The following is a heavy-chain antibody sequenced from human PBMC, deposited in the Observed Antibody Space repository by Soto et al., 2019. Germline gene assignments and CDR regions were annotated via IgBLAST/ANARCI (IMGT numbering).Heavy chain of an antibody. J-gene: IGHJ3*02. Sequence: QVQLVQSGAEVKKPGSSVKVSCKASGGTFSSYTISWVRQAPGQELEWMGRIIPILGIANYAQKFQGRVTITAEKSTSTAYMELSSLRSEDTAVYYCARRAAAGPDAFDIWGQGTMVTVSS. CDR3: ARRAAAGPDAFDI. V-gene: IGHV1-69*02. D-gene: IGHD6-13*01. CDR2: IIPILGIA. CDR1: GGTFSSYT.